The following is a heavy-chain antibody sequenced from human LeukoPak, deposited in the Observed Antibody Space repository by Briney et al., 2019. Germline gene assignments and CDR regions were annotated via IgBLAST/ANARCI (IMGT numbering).Heavy chain of an antibody. V-gene: IGHV1-69*13. D-gene: IGHD6-13*01. CDR3: ARVPGGLAAAGNY. CDR2: IIPIFGTA. J-gene: IGHJ4*02. CDR1: GGTFSSYA. Sequence: RASVKVSCKASGGTFSSYAISWVRQAPGQGLEWMGGIIPIFGTANYAQKFQGRVTITADESTSTAYMELSSLRSEDTAVYYCARVPGGLAAAGNYWGQGTLVTVSS.